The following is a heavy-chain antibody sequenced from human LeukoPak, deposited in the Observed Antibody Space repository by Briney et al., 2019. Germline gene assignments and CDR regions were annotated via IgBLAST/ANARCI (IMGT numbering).Heavy chain of an antibody. CDR3: ARGIARITRHAFDI. CDR2: ISSSSSYI. D-gene: IGHD3-10*01. CDR1: GFTFSSYS. V-gene: IGHV3-21*01. Sequence: GSLRLFCAASGFTFSSYSMNWVRQAPGKGLEWVSSISSSSSYIYYADSVKGRFTISRDNAKNSLYLQMNSLRAEDTAVYYCARGIARITRHAFDIWGQGTMVTVSS. J-gene: IGHJ3*02.